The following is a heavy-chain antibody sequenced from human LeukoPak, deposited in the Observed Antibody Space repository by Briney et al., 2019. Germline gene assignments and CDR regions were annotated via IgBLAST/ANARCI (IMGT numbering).Heavy chain of an antibody. J-gene: IGHJ3*02. CDR2: IYYSGST. D-gene: IGHD6-19*01. CDR3: ARTVYSSGWSAAFDI. V-gene: IGHV4-59*01. Sequence: SETLSLTCTVSGGSISSYYWSWIRQPPGKGLEWIGYIYYSGSTNYNPSLKSRVTISVDTSKNQFSLKLSSVTAADTAVYYCARTVYSSGWSAAFDIWGQGTMVTVSS. CDR1: GGSISSYY.